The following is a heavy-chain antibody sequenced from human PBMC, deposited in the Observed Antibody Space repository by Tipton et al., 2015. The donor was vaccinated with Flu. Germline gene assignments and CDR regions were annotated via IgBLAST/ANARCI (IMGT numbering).Heavy chain of an antibody. D-gene: IGHD5-24*01. V-gene: IGHV3-23*01. CDR2: ISGSGGST. CDR1: GSTFSSYA. CDR3: AKDHEMATMRDDAFDI. J-gene: IGHJ3*02. Sequence: SLRLSCAASGSTFSSYAMSWVRQAPGKGLEWVSAISGSGGSTYYADSVKGRFTISRDNSKNTLYLQMNSLRAEDTAVYYCAKDHEMATMRDDAFDIWGQGTMVTVSS.